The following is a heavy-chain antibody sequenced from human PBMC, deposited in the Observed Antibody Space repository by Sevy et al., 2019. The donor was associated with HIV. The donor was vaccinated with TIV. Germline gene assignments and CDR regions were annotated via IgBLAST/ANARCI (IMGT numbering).Heavy chain of an antibody. CDR1: GGTFSSYA. D-gene: IGHD3-22*01. J-gene: IGHJ6*02. CDR3: ARDSYYDSSGLGNYYYYYGMDV. Sequence: ASVKVSCKASGGTFSSYAISWVRQAPGQGLEWMGGIIPIFGTANYAQKFQGRVTITADESTSTAYMELSSLRSEDTAVYYCARDSYYDSSGLGNYYYYYGMDVWGQGTTVTVSS. V-gene: IGHV1-69*13. CDR2: IIPIFGTA.